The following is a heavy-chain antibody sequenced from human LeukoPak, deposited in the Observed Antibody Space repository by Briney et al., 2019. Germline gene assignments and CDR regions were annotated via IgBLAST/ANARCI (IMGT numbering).Heavy chain of an antibody. D-gene: IGHD3-16*02. CDR3: AREYRDAFDV. CDR1: GFNVRANY. Sequence: GGSLRLSCAASGFNVRANYMAWVRQSPGKGPECVSVLYSGGGAFYADSVKGRFTVSRDDAWNTLYLQMNTLTVEDTAIYYCAREYRDAFDVWGQGTWVTVSS. J-gene: IGHJ3*01. CDR2: LYSGGGA. V-gene: IGHV3-53*01.